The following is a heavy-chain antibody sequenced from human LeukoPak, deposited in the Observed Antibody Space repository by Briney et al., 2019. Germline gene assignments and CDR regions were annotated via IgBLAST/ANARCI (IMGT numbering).Heavy chain of an antibody. V-gene: IGHV3-74*01. CDR2: INSDGSNT. CDR1: GFTFRNHW. J-gene: IGHJ4*02. CDR3: ARDLGGSYPGN. D-gene: IGHD1-26*01. Sequence: PGGSLRLSCAASGFTFRNHWMHWVRQTPGKGLVWVSRINSDGSNTNYADSVKGRFTISRDNAKNTLHLQMNSLRAEDTAVYYCARDLGGSYPGNWGQGTLVTVSS.